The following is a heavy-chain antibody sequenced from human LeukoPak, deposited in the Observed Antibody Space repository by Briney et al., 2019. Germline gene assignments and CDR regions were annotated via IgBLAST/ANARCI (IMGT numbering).Heavy chain of an antibody. V-gene: IGHV4-4*08. CDR1: GGSISSYY. CDR3: ARDRGSPLTNWFDP. CDR2: IYTSGST. D-gene: IGHD5-12*01. J-gene: IGHJ5*02. Sequence: PSETLSLTCTVSGGSISSYYWSWIRQPPGKGLEWIGRIYTSGSTNYNPSLKSRVTISVDTSKNQFSLKLSSVTAADTAVYYCARDRGSPLTNWFDPWGQGTLVTVSS.